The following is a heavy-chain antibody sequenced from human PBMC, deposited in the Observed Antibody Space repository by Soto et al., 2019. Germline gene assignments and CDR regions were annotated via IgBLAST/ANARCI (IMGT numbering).Heavy chain of an antibody. V-gene: IGHV3-33*01. D-gene: IGHD2-2*01. CDR3: ARDFCPVPTCYDL. CDR1: GFTFSNYG. CDR2: IDYNEINQ. J-gene: IGHJ4*02. Sequence: PGGSLRLSCVASGFTFSNYGMHWVHQAPGRGLEWVVGIDYNEINQYYIDPVKGQFTISRDQSKNTLYLQMNSLRAEDTAVYYCARDFCPVPTCYDLWGQGVLVTVSS.